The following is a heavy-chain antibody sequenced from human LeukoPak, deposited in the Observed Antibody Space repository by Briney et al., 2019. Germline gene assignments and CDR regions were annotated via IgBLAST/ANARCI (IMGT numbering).Heavy chain of an antibody. D-gene: IGHD6-13*01. CDR3: AKDLQQLVRPDTDY. CDR2: ISGSGGST. V-gene: IGHV3-23*01. CDR1: GFTFSSYA. Sequence: GGSLRLSCAASGFTFSSYAMSWVRQAPGKGLEWVSAISGSGGSTYYADSVKGRFTISRDNSKNTLYLQMNSLRAEDTAVYYCAKDLQQLVRPDTDYWGQGTLVTVAS. J-gene: IGHJ4*02.